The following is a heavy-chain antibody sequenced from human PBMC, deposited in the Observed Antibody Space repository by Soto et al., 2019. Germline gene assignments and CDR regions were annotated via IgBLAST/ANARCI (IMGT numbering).Heavy chain of an antibody. CDR1: GYTFTRYD. V-gene: IGHV1-8*01. Sequence: QVQLVQSGAEVKKPGASVKVSCKASGYTFTRYDINWVRQATGQGLEWMGWINANSGNTGYAQKFQGRVTMTRNTATSTAYRELSSLRSEDTAVYYCARERTVAGNDYWGQGTLVTVSS. J-gene: IGHJ4*02. D-gene: IGHD6-19*01. CDR2: INANSGNT. CDR3: ARERTVAGNDY.